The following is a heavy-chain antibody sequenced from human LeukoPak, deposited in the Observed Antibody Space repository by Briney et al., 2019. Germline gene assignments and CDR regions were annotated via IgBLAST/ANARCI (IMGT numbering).Heavy chain of an antibody. Sequence: PVKVSCKASGGTFSSYAISWVRQAPGQGLEWMGGIIPIFGTANYAQKFQGRVTITADESTSTAYMELSSLRSEDTAVYYCAQTYSYGYDYWGQGTLVTVSS. CDR3: AQTYSYGYDY. J-gene: IGHJ4*02. CDR1: GGTFSSYA. V-gene: IGHV1-69*13. D-gene: IGHD5-18*01. CDR2: IIPIFGTA.